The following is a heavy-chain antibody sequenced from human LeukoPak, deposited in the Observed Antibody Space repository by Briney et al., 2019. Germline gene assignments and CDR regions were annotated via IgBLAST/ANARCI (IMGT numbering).Heavy chain of an antibody. J-gene: IGHJ4*02. Sequence: GGSLRLSCAASGLTFRSYAMSWVRQAPGKGLEWVSAISGSGVSTYYADSGKGRFTISRDNSKNTLYMHMNSVRAADTAVYYCAKTIASSSSTNSFDYWGQGTLVTVSS. CDR2: ISGSGVST. CDR3: AKTIASSSSTNSFDY. D-gene: IGHD6-13*01. V-gene: IGHV3-23*01. CDR1: GLTFRSYA.